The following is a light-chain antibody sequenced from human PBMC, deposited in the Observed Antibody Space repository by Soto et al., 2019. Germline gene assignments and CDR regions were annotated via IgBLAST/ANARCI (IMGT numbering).Light chain of an antibody. CDR1: QSVSSN. Sequence: EIVLTQSPGTLSLSPGEIATLSCSASQSVSSNLAWYQQKPGQAPRILMYDASTRATGISARFSGSGSGTEFTLTISSLQSEDFAVYYCQQYHNWPINCGQGTRLEIK. CDR3: QQYHNWPIN. V-gene: IGKV3-15*01. CDR2: DAS. J-gene: IGKJ5*01.